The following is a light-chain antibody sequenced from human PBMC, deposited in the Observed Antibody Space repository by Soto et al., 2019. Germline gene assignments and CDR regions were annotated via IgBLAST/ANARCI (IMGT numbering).Light chain of an antibody. V-gene: IGLV1-44*01. Sequence: QSVLTQPPSASGTPGQRVTISCSGSSSNIATKSVNWYQQLPGTAPKLLIYSNSQRSSGVPDRFSGSTSGTSASLAIRGRQSEDEADYYCAAWDDSLNARYVFGTGTKLTVL. CDR3: AAWDDSLNARYV. CDR1: SSNIATKS. CDR2: SNS. J-gene: IGLJ1*01.